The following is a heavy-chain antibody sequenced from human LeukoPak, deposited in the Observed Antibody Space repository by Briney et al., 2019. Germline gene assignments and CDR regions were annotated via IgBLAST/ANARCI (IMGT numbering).Heavy chain of an antibody. CDR3: ARGELGYCSSTSCYHYYYYCMDV. V-gene: IGHV1-2*02. CDR1: GYTFTGYY. CDR2: INPNSGGT. D-gene: IGHD2-2*01. Sequence: ASVKVSCKASGYTFTGYYMHWVRQAPGQGLEWMGWINPNSGGTNYAQKFQGRVTMTRDTSISTAYMELSRLRSDDTAVYYCARGELGYCSSTSCYHYYYYCMDVWGKGTTVTVSS. J-gene: IGHJ6*03.